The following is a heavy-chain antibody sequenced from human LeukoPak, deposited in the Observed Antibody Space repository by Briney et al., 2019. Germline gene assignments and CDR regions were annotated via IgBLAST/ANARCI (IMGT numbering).Heavy chain of an antibody. CDR1: GFTFSSYA. V-gene: IGHV3-30-3*01. CDR3: ARVCPPSELCWLGYGSGSYSLDY. Sequence: GRSLRLSCAASGFTFSSYAMHWVRQAPGKGLEWVAVISYDGSNKYYADSVKGRFTISRDNSKNTLYLQMNSLRAEDTAVYYCARVCPPSELCWLGYGSGSYSLDYWGQGTLVTVPS. CDR2: ISYDGSNK. J-gene: IGHJ4*02. D-gene: IGHD3-10*01.